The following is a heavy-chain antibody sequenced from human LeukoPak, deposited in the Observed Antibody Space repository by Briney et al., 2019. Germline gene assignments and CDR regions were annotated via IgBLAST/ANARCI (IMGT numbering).Heavy chain of an antibody. CDR3: ASSASNALYYDSSGYFDY. CDR2: IYPGDSDT. Sequence: GESLKISCKGSGYSFTNYWIGWVRQMPGKGLEWMGIIYPGDSDTRYSPSFQGQVTISADKSISTAYLQWSSLKASDTAMYYCASSASNALYYDSSGYFDYWGQGTLVTVSS. D-gene: IGHD3-22*01. V-gene: IGHV5-51*01. CDR1: GYSFTNYW. J-gene: IGHJ4*02.